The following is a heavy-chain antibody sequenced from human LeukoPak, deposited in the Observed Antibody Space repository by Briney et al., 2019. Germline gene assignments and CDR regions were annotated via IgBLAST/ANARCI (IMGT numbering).Heavy chain of an antibody. CDR3: ARYGHDAFDI. V-gene: IGHV3-30-3*01. Sequence: GGSLRLSCAASGFTFSSYAMHWVRQAPGKGLEWVAVISYDGSNKYYADSVKGRFTISRDNSKNTLYLQMNSLRAEDTAVYYCARYGHDAFDIWGQGTMVTVSS. J-gene: IGHJ3*02. CDR1: GFTFSSYA. D-gene: IGHD3-10*01. CDR2: ISYDGSNK.